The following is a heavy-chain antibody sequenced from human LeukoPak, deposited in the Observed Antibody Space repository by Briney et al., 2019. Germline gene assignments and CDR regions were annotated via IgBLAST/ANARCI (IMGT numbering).Heavy chain of an antibody. CDR2: ISSRGTTL. V-gene: IGHV3-48*03. J-gene: IGHJ3*02. CDR3: VRERGYSPDI. D-gene: IGHD5-12*01. CDR1: GFTFSNYE. Sequence: PGGSLRLSCAASGFTFSNYEVLWVRQAPGKGLEWVSYISSRGTTLDYADSVKGRFTISRDNAKNSLNLQMNSLRAEDTAVYYCVRERGYSPDIWGQGTMVTVSS.